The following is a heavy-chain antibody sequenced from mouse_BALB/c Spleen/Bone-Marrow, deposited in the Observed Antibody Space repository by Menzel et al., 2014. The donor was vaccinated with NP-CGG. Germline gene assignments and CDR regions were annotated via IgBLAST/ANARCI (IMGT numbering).Heavy chain of an antibody. Sequence: EVQLQQSGAELVKPGASVKLSCTASGFNIKDTYMHWVKQRPEQGLEWIGRIDPANGNTKYDPKFQGKATITADTSSNTAYLQLSSLTSEDTAVYYCASYYYGRYFDDWGAGTTVTGSS. CDR2: IDPANGNT. CDR1: GFNIKDTY. CDR3: ASYYYGRYFDD. V-gene: IGHV14-3*02. D-gene: IGHD1-1*01. J-gene: IGHJ1*01.